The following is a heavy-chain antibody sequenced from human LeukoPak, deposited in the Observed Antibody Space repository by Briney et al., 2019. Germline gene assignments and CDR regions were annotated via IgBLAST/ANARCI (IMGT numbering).Heavy chain of an antibody. J-gene: IGHJ4*02. V-gene: IGHV3-21*01. D-gene: IGHD4-17*01. Sequence: GRSLRLSCAASGFTFSSYAMHWVRQAPGKGLEWVSSISSSSSYIYYADSVKGRFTISRDNAKNSLYLQMNSLRAEDTAVYYCARGPTYGDYLDYWGQGALVTVSS. CDR1: GFTFSSYA. CDR3: ARGPTYGDYLDY. CDR2: ISSSSSYI.